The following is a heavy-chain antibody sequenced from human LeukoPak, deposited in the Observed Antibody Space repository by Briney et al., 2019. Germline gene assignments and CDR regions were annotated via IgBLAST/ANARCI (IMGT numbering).Heavy chain of an antibody. Sequence: PSETLSLTCAVYGGSFSGYYWSWIRQPPGKGLEWIGEINHSGSTNYNPSLKSRVPISVDTSKNQFSLKLSSVTAADTAVYYCAAEGTVTTFDYWGQGTLDTVSS. CDR3: AAEGTVTTFDY. CDR2: INHSGST. V-gene: IGHV4-34*01. J-gene: IGHJ4*02. D-gene: IGHD4-11*01. CDR1: GGSFSGYY.